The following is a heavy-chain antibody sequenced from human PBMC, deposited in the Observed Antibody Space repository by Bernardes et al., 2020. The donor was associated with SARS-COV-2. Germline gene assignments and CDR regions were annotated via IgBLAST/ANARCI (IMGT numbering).Heavy chain of an antibody. V-gene: IGHV4-39*02. CDR3: ARDYYGSGSRFDY. D-gene: IGHD3-10*01. Sequence: SETLSLTCTVSGGSISSSSYYWGWIRQPPGKGLEWIGSIFYSGSTYYSPSLKSRVTISVDTSKNQFSLKLSSVTAADTAVYYCARDYYGSGSRFDYWGQGTLVTVSS. J-gene: IGHJ4*02. CDR1: GGSISSSSYY. CDR2: IFYSGST.